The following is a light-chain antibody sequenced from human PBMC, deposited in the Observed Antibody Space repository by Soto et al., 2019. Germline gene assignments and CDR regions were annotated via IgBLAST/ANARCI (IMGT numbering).Light chain of an antibody. J-gene: IGKJ4*01. CDR3: QQYNNWPLT. CDR2: GTS. Sequence: EIVMTQSPDILSVSPGERVTLSCRASQSVSSNLAWYQQKPGQAPRLLIYGTSTRASDIPARFSGSGSGTEFTLTISSLQSEDFAVYYCQQYNNWPLTFGGGTKVEI. V-gene: IGKV3-15*01. CDR1: QSVSSN.